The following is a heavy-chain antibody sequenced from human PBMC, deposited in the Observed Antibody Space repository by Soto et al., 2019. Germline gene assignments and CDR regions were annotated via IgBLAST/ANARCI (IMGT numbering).Heavy chain of an antibody. CDR1: GGTFSSYA. J-gene: IGHJ2*01. V-gene: IGHV1-69*01. Sequence: VQLVQSGAEVKKPGSSVKVSCKASGGTFSSYAISWVRQAPGQGLEWMGGIIPIFGTANYAQKFQGRVTITADESTSTAYMELSSLRSEDTAVYYCARRYCSSTSCYHWYFDLWGRGTLVTVSS. D-gene: IGHD2-2*01. CDR2: IIPIFGTA. CDR3: ARRYCSSTSCYHWYFDL.